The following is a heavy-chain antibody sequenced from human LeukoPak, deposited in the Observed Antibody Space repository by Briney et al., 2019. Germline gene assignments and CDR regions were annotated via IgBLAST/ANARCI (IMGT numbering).Heavy chain of an antibody. J-gene: IGHJ2*01. Sequence: SETLSLTCTVSGGSISSYYWSWIRQPAGKGLEWIGRIYTSGSTNYNPSLKSRVTMSVDTSKNQFSLKLSSVTAADTAVYYCARVSPGYSYGYWYFDLWGRGTLVTVSS. CDR2: IYTSGST. V-gene: IGHV4-4*07. CDR1: GGSISSYY. CDR3: ARVSPGYSYGYWYFDL. D-gene: IGHD5-18*01.